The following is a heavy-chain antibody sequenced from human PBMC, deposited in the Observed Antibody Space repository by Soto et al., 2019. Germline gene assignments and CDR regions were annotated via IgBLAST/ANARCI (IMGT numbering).Heavy chain of an antibody. J-gene: IGHJ6*02. Sequence: QITLKESGPTLVKPTQTLTLTCTFSGFSLSTSGVGVGWIRQPPGKALEWLALIYWDDDKRYSPSLKSRLTITKDTSKNQVVLTMTNVDPVDTATYYCAHRGGFGEMDVWGQGTTVTVSS. CDR3: AHRGGFGEMDV. CDR2: IYWDDDK. D-gene: IGHD3-10*01. V-gene: IGHV2-5*02. CDR1: GFSLSTSGVG.